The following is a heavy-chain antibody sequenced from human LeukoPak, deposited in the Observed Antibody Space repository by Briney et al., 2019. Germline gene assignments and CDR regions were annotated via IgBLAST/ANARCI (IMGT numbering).Heavy chain of an antibody. D-gene: IGHD3-10*01. Sequence: KPSETLSLTCAGSGYSISSGYYWGWIRQPPGKGLEWIGSIYHSGSTYYNPSLKSRVTISVDTSKNQFSLKLSSVTAADTAVYYCARQPEPYGSGSFFDYWGQGTLVTVSS. CDR1: GYSISSGYY. CDR2: IYHSGST. V-gene: IGHV4-38-2*01. J-gene: IGHJ4*02. CDR3: ARQPEPYGSGSFFDY.